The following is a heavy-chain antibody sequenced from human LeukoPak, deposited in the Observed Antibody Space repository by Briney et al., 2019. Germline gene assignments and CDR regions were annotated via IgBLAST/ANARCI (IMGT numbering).Heavy chain of an antibody. CDR1: GFTFSSYG. D-gene: IGHD5-12*01. CDR3: AKDLMNWVAMDYFDY. CDR2: ISGSGGSA. Sequence: PGGTLRLSCAASGFTFSSYGMSWVRQAPGKGLEWVSAISGSGGSAYYADSVKGRFTISRDNSKNTLYLQMNSLRAEDTAVYYCAKDLMNWVAMDYFDYWGQGTLVTVSS. J-gene: IGHJ4*02. V-gene: IGHV3-23*01.